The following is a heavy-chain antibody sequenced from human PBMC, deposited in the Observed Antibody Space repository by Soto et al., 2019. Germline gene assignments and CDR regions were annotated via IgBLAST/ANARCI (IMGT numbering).Heavy chain of an antibody. CDR2: IIPLFGTT. D-gene: IGHD3-16*02. J-gene: IGHJ4*02. Sequence: ASVKVSCKAFGGTFSSYAISWVRQAPGQGLEWMGGIIPLFGTTNYAPKFQGRVAITADERARTAYMDLSSLKSEDTAVYYCATNNRASYHFDYWGQGTLVTVSS. CDR3: ATNNRASYHFDY. CDR1: GGTFSSYA. V-gene: IGHV1-69*13.